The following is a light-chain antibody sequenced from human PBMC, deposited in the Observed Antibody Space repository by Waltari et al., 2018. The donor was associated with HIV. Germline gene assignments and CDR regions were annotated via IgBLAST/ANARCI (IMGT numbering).Light chain of an antibody. CDR2: ETD. V-gene: IGLV2-14*03. CDR3: ASAAADCERKK. Sequence: HSTLTQPASVSGSRGQSITITCTGTASDLGADFFLSNYVPCYQQRPSPATKLLLYETDKLLADVSDRFSGSMSANVASRTISGLQTEVEALYFCASAAADCERKKFGT. CDR1: ASDLGADFFLSNY. J-gene: IGLJ1*01.